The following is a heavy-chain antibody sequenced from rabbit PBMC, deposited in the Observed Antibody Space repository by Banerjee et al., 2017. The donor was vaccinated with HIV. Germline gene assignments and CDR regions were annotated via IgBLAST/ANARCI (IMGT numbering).Heavy chain of an antibody. J-gene: IGHJ4*01. CDR3: ARDLAGAIGWNFNL. CDR2: INTSSGNT. Sequence: QEQLVESGGGLVQPEGSLTLTCKASGFDFSSNAMCWVRQAPGKGLEWIGCINTSSGNTVYASWAKGRFTISKTSSTTVPLQMTSLTAADTATYFCARDLAGAIGWNFNLWGPGTLVTVS. D-gene: IGHD4-1*01. V-gene: IGHV1S45*01. CDR1: GFDFSSNA.